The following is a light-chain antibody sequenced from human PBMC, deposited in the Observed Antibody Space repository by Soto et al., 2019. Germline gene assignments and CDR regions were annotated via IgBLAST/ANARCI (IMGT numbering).Light chain of an antibody. CDR1: QSISSY. Sequence: DIQMTQSPSSLSASVGDRVTITCRASQSISSYLNWYQQKPGKAPKLLIYAASSLQSGVPSRFSGSGSGTEFTLTISSLQPDDFATYYCQQYKIYSRTFGHGTKVDI. V-gene: IGKV1-39*01. CDR3: QQYKIYSRT. J-gene: IGKJ1*01. CDR2: AAS.